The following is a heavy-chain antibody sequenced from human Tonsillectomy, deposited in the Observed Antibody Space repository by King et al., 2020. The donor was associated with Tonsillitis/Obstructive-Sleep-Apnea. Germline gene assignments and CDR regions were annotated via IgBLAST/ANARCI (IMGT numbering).Heavy chain of an antibody. CDR1: GGSISSSMYY. V-gene: IGHV4-39*01. D-gene: IGHD2-15*01. J-gene: IGHJ5*02. CDR2: IYYSGST. Sequence: QLQESGPGLVKPSETLSLTCTVSGGSISSSMYYWGWIRQPPGKGLEWIGSIYYSGSTYYNPSLKSRVTISVDTSKNQYSLKLSSVTAADTAVYYCARSRAAFSDNWFDPWGQGTLVTVSS. CDR3: ARSRAAFSDNWFDP.